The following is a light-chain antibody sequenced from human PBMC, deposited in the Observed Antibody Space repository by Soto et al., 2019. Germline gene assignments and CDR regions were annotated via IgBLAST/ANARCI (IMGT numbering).Light chain of an antibody. Sequence: QSVLTQPPSASGTPGQRVTISCSGSSSNIGSNTVNWYQQLPVTSPKLLIYSSNQRPSGVPDRFSGSKSGTSASLAISGLQSEDEADYYCATWDDSLNGYVFGTATKLTVL. J-gene: IGLJ1*01. CDR2: SSN. CDR1: SSNIGSNT. V-gene: IGLV1-44*01. CDR3: ATWDDSLNGYV.